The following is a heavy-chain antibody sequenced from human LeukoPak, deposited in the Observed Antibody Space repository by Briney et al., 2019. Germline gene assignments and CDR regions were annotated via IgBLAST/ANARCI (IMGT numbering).Heavy chain of an antibody. Sequence: PGGSLRLSCAASGFTFSRYAMHWVRQAPGKGLEYVSAISSNGGSTYYANSVKGRFTISRDNSKNTLYLQMGSLRAEYMAVYYCARAGIVGATAYFDYWGQGTLVTVSS. CDR1: GFTFSRYA. CDR2: ISSNGGST. CDR3: ARAGIVGATAYFDY. V-gene: IGHV3-64*01. D-gene: IGHD1-26*01. J-gene: IGHJ4*02.